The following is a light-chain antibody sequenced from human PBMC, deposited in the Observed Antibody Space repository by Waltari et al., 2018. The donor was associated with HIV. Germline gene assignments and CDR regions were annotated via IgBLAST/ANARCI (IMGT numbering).Light chain of an antibody. Sequence: EIVLTQSPGTLSLSPGDRATLSCRASKSVVSYLAWYQQKPGQAPSLPIYDASNRATGIPARFSGSGYGTDFTLTISSLEPEDFAVYYCQHRSSWPRGTFGQGTKLEIK. CDR1: KSVVSY. V-gene: IGKV3-11*01. CDR2: DAS. CDR3: QHRSSWPRGT. J-gene: IGKJ2*01.